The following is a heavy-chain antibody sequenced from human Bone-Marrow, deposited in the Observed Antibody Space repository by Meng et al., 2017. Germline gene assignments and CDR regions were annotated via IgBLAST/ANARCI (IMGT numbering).Heavy chain of an antibody. V-gene: IGHV3-7*01. J-gene: IGHJ4*02. Sequence: LSLTCAASGFSFSNYGMHWVRQAPGKGLEWVADIKQEGSEKYYVDSVKGRFTISRDNAKNSLYLQMNSLRAEDTAVYYCARDSTTVTTSYWGQGTLVTVSS. D-gene: IGHD4-17*01. CDR2: IKQEGSEK. CDR1: GFSFSNYG. CDR3: ARDSTTVTTSY.